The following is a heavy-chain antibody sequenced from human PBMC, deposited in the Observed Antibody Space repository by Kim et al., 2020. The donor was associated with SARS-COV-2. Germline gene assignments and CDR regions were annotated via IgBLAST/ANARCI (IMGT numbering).Heavy chain of an antibody. CDR1: GFTVSSNY. Sequence: GGSLRLSCAASGFTVSSNYMSWVRQAPGKGLEWVSVIYSGGSTYYADSVKGRFTISRDNSKNTLYLQMNSLRAEDTAVYYCAREGALYYDILTGYYSGAFDIWGQGTMVTVSS. CDR2: IYSGGST. V-gene: IGHV3-53*01. CDR3: AREGALYYDILTGYYSGAFDI. D-gene: IGHD3-9*01. J-gene: IGHJ3*02.